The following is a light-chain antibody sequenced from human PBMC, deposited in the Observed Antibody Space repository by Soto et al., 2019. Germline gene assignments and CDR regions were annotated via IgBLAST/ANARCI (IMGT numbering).Light chain of an antibody. CDR1: SSDVGGYNY. J-gene: IGLJ1*01. CDR3: SSYTTSNTRQIV. Sequence: QCARKKAAYVSGAHGGWITISCTGTSSDVGGYNYVSWYQHHPGKAPKLMIFDVSNRPSGVSNRFSGSKSGNTASLTISGLQPEDEADSSCSSYTTSNTRQIVFGTGTKVTVL. V-gene: IGLV2-14*03. CDR2: DVS.